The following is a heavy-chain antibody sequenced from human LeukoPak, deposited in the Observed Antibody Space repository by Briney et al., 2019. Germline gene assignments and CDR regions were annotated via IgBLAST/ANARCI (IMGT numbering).Heavy chain of an antibody. V-gene: IGHV3-30*18. CDR3: AKDDPSGWIDY. D-gene: IGHD6-19*01. Sequence: PGGSLRLSCAASGFTFSSYGMHWVGQAPGKGLEWVAVISYDGSNKYYADSVKGRFTISRDNSKNTLYLQMNSLRAEDTAVYYCAKDDPSGWIDYWGQGTLVTVSS. J-gene: IGHJ4*02. CDR1: GFTFSSYG. CDR2: ISYDGSNK.